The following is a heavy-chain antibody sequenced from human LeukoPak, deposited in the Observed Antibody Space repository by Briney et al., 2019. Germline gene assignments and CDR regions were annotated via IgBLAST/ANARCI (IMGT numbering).Heavy chain of an antibody. J-gene: IGHJ4*02. CDR2: ISPNSGDT. CDR3: ARQGELYDYFDY. V-gene: IGHV1-2*02. D-gene: IGHD3-10*01. Sequence: ASVKVSCKASGYTFTGYDIDWVRQAPGQGLEWMGWISPNSGDTNYAQKFQGSVTMTRDTSMSAAYMALCRLTSADTAVYYCARQGELYDYFDYWGQGTLVTVSS. CDR1: GYTFTGYD.